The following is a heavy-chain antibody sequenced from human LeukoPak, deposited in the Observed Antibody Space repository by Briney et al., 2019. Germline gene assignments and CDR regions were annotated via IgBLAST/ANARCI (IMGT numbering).Heavy chain of an antibody. D-gene: IGHD3-3*01. Sequence: GASVKVSCKASGGTFSSYAISRVRQAPGQGLEWMGGIIPIFGTANYAQKFQGRVTITADESTSTAYMELSSLRSEDTAVYYCARDAIHHNPYDFWSYYYGMDVWGQGTTVTVSS. CDR3: ARDAIHHNPYDFWSYYYGMDV. V-gene: IGHV1-69*13. J-gene: IGHJ6*02. CDR2: IIPIFGTA. CDR1: GGTFSSYA.